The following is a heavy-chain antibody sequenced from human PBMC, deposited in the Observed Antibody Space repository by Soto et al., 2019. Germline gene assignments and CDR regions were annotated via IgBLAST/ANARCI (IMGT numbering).Heavy chain of an antibody. V-gene: IGHV3-33*01. Sequence: QVQLVESGGGVVQPGRSLRLSCAASEFTFRNYGMYWVRQAPGKGLEWVAVILNDGSNRYHADSVKDRFTISRDNSKNTLYLQMNSLRAEDTAVYYCARDDEYSGNGMDVWGQGTTVTVS. D-gene: IGHD3-10*01. CDR3: ARDDEYSGNGMDV. J-gene: IGHJ6*02. CDR1: EFTFRNYG. CDR2: ILNDGSNR.